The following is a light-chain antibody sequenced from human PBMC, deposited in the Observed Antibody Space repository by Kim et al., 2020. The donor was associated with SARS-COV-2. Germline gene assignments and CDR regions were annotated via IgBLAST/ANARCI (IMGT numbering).Light chain of an antibody. J-gene: IGLJ3*02. V-gene: IGLV3-1*01. Sequence: VSPGQTASITCSGDKLGDKYACWYHQKPGQSPVLVIYQDSKRPSGIPERFSGSNSGNTATLTISGTQAMDEADYYCQAWDSSTAVFGGGTQLTVL. CDR2: QDS. CDR3: QAWDSSTAV. CDR1: KLGDKY.